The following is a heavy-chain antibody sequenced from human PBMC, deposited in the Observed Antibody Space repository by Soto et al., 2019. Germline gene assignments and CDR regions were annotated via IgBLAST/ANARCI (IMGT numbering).Heavy chain of an antibody. Sequence: GESLKISCKGSGYSFTSYWISWVRQMPGKGLEWMGRIDPSDSYTNYSPSFQGHVTISADKSISTAYLQWSSLKASDTAMYYCARVYGDYIDAFDIWGQGTMVTVSS. J-gene: IGHJ3*02. CDR1: GYSFTSYW. D-gene: IGHD4-17*01. CDR2: IDPSDSYT. CDR3: ARVYGDYIDAFDI. V-gene: IGHV5-10-1*01.